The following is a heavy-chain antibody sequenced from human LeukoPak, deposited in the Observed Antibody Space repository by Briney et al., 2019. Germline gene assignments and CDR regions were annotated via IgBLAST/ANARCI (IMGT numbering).Heavy chain of an antibody. J-gene: IGHJ4*02. D-gene: IGHD6-13*01. CDR1: GFTFSSYA. CDR2: ISGSGVNT. V-gene: IGHV3-23*01. Sequence: GGSLRLSCAASGFTFSSYAMSWVRQAPGKGLEWVSLISGSGVNTQYADSVKGRFTISRDSSKNTLYLQMNSLRAEDTAVYYCARGVSSWARPHFDYWGQGTLVTVSS. CDR3: ARGVSSWARPHFDY.